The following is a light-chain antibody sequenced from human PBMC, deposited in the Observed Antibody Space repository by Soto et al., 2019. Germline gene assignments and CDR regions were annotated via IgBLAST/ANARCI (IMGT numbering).Light chain of an antibody. CDR2: DAS. Sequence: EIVLTQYPATVSLSPGERATLSCRASQSVSSYLAWYQQKPGQAPRLLIYDASNRATGIPARFSGSGSGTDFTLTISSLEPEDFAVYYCQQRSNWPITFGQGTRLEIK. CDR1: QSVSSY. CDR3: QQRSNWPIT. V-gene: IGKV3-11*01. J-gene: IGKJ5*01.